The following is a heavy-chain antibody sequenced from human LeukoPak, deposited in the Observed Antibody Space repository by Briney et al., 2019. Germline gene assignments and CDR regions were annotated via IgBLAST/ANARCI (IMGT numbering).Heavy chain of an antibody. Sequence: SETLSLTCAVSGGSINNNKWWNWVRQPPGKGLEWIGEINHSGSTNYNPSLKSRVTISVDTSKNQFSLKLSSVTAADTAVYYCAREDDSSGFGFDYWGQGTLVTVSS. V-gene: IGHV4-4*02. CDR2: INHSGST. D-gene: IGHD3-22*01. CDR3: AREDDSSGFGFDY. J-gene: IGHJ4*02. CDR1: GGSINNNKW.